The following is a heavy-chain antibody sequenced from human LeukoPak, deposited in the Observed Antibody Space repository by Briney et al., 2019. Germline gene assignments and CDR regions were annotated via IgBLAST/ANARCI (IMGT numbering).Heavy chain of an antibody. Sequence: GASVKVSCKASGGTFSSYAISWVRQAPGQGLEWMGGIIPIFGTANYAQKFQGRVTITADKSTSTAYMELRSLRSDDTAVYYCARAPYCSGGSCYSRYYYMDAWGKGTTVTVSS. D-gene: IGHD2-15*01. CDR3: ARAPYCSGGSCYSRYYYMDA. J-gene: IGHJ6*03. CDR2: IIPIFGTA. V-gene: IGHV1-69*06. CDR1: GGTFSSYA.